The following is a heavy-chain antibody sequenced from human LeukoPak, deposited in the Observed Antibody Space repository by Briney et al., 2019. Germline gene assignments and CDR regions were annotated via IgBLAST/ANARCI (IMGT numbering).Heavy chain of an antibody. V-gene: IGHV4-39*07. CDR1: GGSISTRSYY. CDR2: IFYSGTT. Sequence: SKTLSLTCTVSGGSISTRSYYWGWIRQPPGKGLEWIGSIFYSGTTYYNPSLNSRVTISVDTSKNQFSLKLSSVTAADTAVYYCARRIAVAGTLDYWGQGTLVTVSS. CDR3: ARRIAVAGTLDY. J-gene: IGHJ4*02. D-gene: IGHD6-19*01.